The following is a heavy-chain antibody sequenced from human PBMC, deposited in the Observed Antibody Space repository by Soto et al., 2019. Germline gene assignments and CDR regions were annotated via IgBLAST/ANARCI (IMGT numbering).Heavy chain of an antibody. V-gene: IGHV4-30-2*01. CDR2: ISNSGST. Sequence: QMKLQESASGLVKPSYTLSLTCAASGGSFSSGGNSWSWFRQPPGKGRDWIGYISNSGSTYSNRSLKSRVTISVDRSKNQFSLKLSSVTAADTAVYYCARGGLLPDYWGQGTRVTVSS. CDR1: GGSFSSGGNS. CDR3: ARGGLLPDY. D-gene: IGHD6-19*01. J-gene: IGHJ4*02.